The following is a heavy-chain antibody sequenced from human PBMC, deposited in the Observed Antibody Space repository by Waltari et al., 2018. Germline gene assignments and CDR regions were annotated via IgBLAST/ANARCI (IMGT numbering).Heavy chain of an antibody. CDR3: AMWTTSTAAFEY. J-gene: IGHJ4*02. Sequence: QVQLHESGPGLVKPSETLSLTCAASGRPINNHFWHWIRLSPERGMEWIGYVFYTGATKYNPSLESRVTVSLDTSKNEFSLNLRSVTAADTAVYYCAMWTTSTAAFEYWGQGILVTVSS. CDR2: VFYTGAT. D-gene: IGHD4-4*01. V-gene: IGHV4-59*11. CDR1: GRPINNHF.